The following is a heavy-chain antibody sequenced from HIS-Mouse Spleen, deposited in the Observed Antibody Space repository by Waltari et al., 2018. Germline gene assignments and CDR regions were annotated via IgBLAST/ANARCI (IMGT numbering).Heavy chain of an antibody. CDR1: GARVSSNIPA. J-gene: IGHJ4*02. CDR3: ARSGFVAAAGTIDY. V-gene: IGHV6-1*01. Sequence: QVQLQQSGPGPVKPSQTLCLTRASAGARVSSNIPAWHWTRHSPSRGLEWLGRTYYRSKWYNDYAVSVKSRITINPDTSKNQFSLQLNSVTPEDTAVYYCARSGFVAAAGTIDYWGQGTLVTVSS. CDR2: TYYRSKWYN. D-gene: IGHD6-13*01.